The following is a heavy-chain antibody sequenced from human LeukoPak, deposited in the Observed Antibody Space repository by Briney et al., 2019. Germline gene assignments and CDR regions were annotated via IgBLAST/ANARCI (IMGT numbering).Heavy chain of an antibody. Sequence: ASVTVSCKVSGYTLTELSMHWVRQAPGKGLEWMGGFDPEDGETVYAQKFQGRVTMTEDTSTDTAYMELSSLRSEDTAVYYCATVVMVRSGSYYFDYWGQGTLVTVSS. V-gene: IGHV1-24*01. J-gene: IGHJ4*02. D-gene: IGHD3-22*01. CDR1: GYTLTELS. CDR2: FDPEDGET. CDR3: ATVVMVRSGSYYFDY.